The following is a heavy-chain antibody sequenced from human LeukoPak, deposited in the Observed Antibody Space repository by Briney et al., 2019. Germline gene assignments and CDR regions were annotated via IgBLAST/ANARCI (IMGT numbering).Heavy chain of an antibody. CDR2: IYTGGST. Sequence: PSETLPLTCTVSGGSISSYYWNWIRQPAGKGLEWVGRIYTGGSTNYNPSLKIRVTMSVDTSKNQFSLKLSSVTAADTAVYYCAREEMATLDYWGQGTLVTVSS. J-gene: IGHJ4*02. CDR3: AREEMATLDY. CDR1: GGSISSYY. D-gene: IGHD5-24*01. V-gene: IGHV4-4*07.